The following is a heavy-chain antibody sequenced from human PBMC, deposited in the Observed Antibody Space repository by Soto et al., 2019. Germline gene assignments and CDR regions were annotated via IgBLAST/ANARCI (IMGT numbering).Heavy chain of an antibody. CDR1: GYTFTNYA. J-gene: IGHJ4*02. Sequence: ASVKVSCKASGYTFTNYAMHLVRQAPGQRLEWMGWINTGKGNTKYSQKFQGRVTITRDTSASTAYMELSSLRSEDTAMYYCARAGDDCSAANCYVIDYWGQGTLVTVSS. D-gene: IGHD2-2*01. CDR3: ARAGDDCSAANCYVIDY. CDR2: INTGKGNT. V-gene: IGHV1-3*04.